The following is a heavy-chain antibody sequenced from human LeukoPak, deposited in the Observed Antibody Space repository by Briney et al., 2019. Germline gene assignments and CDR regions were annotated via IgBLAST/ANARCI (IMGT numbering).Heavy chain of an antibody. V-gene: IGHV3-23*01. J-gene: IGHJ4*02. Sequence: GGSLRLSCTASGFTFSNYGMSWVRQAPGKGLEWVSAISDSDGHTYYADSVKGRFTLSRDNSKNTLYLQMNSLRAEDTAVYYCAKDLGIVVVVAATLEYWGQGTLVTVSS. CDR2: ISDSDGHT. D-gene: IGHD2-15*01. CDR3: AKDLGIVVVVAATLEY. CDR1: GFTFSNYG.